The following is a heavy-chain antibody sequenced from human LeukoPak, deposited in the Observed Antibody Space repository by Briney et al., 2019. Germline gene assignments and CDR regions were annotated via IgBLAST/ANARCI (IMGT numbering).Heavy chain of an antibody. CDR2: ISSSGSTI. CDR3: AKVRDIVVVPAAGPFDY. D-gene: IGHD2-2*01. V-gene: IGHV3-11*01. Sequence: PGGSLRLSCAASGFTFSDYYMSWIRQAPGKGLEWVSYISSSGSTIYYADSVKGRFTISRDNAKNTLYLQMNSLRAEDTAVYYCAKVRDIVVVPAAGPFDYWGQGTLVTVSS. J-gene: IGHJ4*02. CDR1: GFTFSDYY.